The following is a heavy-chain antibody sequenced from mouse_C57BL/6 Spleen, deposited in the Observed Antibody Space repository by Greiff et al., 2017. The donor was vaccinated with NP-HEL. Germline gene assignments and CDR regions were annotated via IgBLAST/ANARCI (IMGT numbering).Heavy chain of an antibody. CDR1: GFNIKDYY. V-gene: IGHV14-2*01. CDR2: IDPEDGDT. CDR3: ASYSNEPVDYFDY. Sequence: VQLQQSGAELVKPGASVKLSCTASGFNIKDYYMHWVKQRTEQGLEWIGRIDPEDGDTKYAPKFQGKATITADTSSNTAYLQLSSLTSEDTAVYYCASYSNEPVDYFDYWGQGTTLTVSS. D-gene: IGHD2-5*01. J-gene: IGHJ2*01.